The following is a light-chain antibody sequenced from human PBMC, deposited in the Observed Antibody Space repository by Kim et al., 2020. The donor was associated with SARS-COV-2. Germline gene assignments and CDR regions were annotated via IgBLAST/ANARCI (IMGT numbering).Light chain of an antibody. CDR2: DAS. CDR3: QQSFTTPLT. CDR1: QTIGKA. Sequence: ASIGDTVTMTCRASQTIGKAVNWYQQKPGRAPNIVIFDASSLETGVPSRFSGSVSGVDFTLTISSLQPDDLGTYYCQQSFTTPLTFGQGTRLEIK. J-gene: IGKJ5*01. V-gene: IGKV1-39*01.